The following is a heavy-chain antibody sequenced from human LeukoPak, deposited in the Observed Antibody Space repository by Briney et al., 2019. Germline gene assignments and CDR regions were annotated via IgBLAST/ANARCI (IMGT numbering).Heavy chain of an antibody. J-gene: IGHJ4*02. V-gene: IGHV3-53*01. CDR1: GFTVSINY. CDR3: ARGETSSYDY. D-gene: IGHD2-2*01. Sequence: GGSLRLSCAASGFTVSINYMSWVRHAPGKGLEWVSVIYSGGNTYYADSVKGRFTISRDNSKNTVYLQMNSLRAEDTAVYYCARGETSSYDYWGQGTLVTLSS. CDR2: IYSGGNT.